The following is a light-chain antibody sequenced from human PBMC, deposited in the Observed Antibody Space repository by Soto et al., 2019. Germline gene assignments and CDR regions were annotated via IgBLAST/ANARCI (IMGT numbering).Light chain of an antibody. J-gene: IGKJ1*01. CDR2: DAS. CDR1: QSIGYY. CDR3: QQRGNWPPTWT. V-gene: IGKV3-11*01. Sequence: EIVLTHSPATLSLSPCERATLSCRASQSIGYYLAWYQEKPGQAPRLLIYDASIRATGIPARFSGSWSGTDFTLTINGLEPEDSAVYYCQQRGNWPPTWTFGQGTKVDIK.